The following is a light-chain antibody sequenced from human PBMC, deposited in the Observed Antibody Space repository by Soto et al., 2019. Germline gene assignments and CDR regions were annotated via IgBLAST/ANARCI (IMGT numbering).Light chain of an antibody. CDR2: KAS. CDR1: QSISTW. CDR3: QQYSSYSLT. Sequence: DIQMTQSPSTLSASVGDRVTITCRASQSISTWLAWYQQKPGKAPKLLIYKASTLESGVPSRFSGYGSGTDFSLTISSLQPDDFASYYCQQYSSYSLTFGGGTKVEIK. J-gene: IGKJ4*01. V-gene: IGKV1-5*03.